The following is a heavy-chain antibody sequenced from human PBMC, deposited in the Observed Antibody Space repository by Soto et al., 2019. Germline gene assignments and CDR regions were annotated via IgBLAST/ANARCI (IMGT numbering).Heavy chain of an antibody. D-gene: IGHD6-13*01. J-gene: IGHJ4*02. Sequence: GGSLRLSCAASGFTFTSYTINWVRQAPGKGLEWVSSISSSSDYIYYADSMKGRVTISRDNAKNSLFLDMNSLTGEDTAVYYCARARVYATGPLDFWGQGTLVTVSS. V-gene: IGHV3-21*06. CDR1: GFTFTSYT. CDR3: ARARVYATGPLDF. CDR2: ISSSSDYI.